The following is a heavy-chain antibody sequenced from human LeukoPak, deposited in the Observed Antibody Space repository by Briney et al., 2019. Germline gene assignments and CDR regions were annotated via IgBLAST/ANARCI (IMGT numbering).Heavy chain of an antibody. D-gene: IGHD3-16*01. J-gene: IGHJ4*02. CDR1: GFTFSNSW. V-gene: IGHV3-7*04. CDR2: IKQDGSEK. Sequence: GGSLRLSCAASGFTFSNSWMSWVRQAPGKGLEWVANIKQDGSEKKYVDSVKGRFTISRDNAKNSLYLQMDSLRVEDAAVYYCAGWGRNGFNYWGQGTLVTVSS. CDR3: AGWGRNGFNY.